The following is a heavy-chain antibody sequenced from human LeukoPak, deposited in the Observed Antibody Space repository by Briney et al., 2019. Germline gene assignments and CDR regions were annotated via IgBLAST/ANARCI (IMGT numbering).Heavy chain of an antibody. V-gene: IGHV3-53*01. CDR1: GFTVITND. CDR3: ARGVEPLAANTLAY. D-gene: IGHD1-14*01. Sequence: GGSLRLSCAASGFTVITNDMAWARQAPGEGLEWVSVLYSDGNTKYADSVQGRFTISRDNSKNTLYLEMNSLSPDDTAVYYCARGVEPLAANTLAYWGQGTLVTVSS. J-gene: IGHJ4*02. CDR2: LYSDGNT.